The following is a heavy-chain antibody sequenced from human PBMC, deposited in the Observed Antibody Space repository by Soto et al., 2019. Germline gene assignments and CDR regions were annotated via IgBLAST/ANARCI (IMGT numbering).Heavy chain of an antibody. CDR2: IRSKANSYAT. J-gene: IGHJ3*02. CDR1: GFTFSGSA. Sequence: GGSLRLSCAASGFTFSGSAMHWVRQASGKGLEWVGRIRSKANSYATAYAASVKGRFTISRDDSKNTAYLQMNSLKTEDTAVYYPNRPTKWLPDAFDIWGQGTMVTVSS. CDR3: NRPTKWLPDAFDI. D-gene: IGHD5-12*01. V-gene: IGHV3-73*01.